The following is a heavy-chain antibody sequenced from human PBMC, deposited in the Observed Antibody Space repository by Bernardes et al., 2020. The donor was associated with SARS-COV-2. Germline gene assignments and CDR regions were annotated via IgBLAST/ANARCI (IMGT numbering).Heavy chain of an antibody. Sequence: ASLKDSCKASGYTFTGYYIHWVRQAPGQGLEWMGWINPNSGGTTYAQKFQGRVTMTRDTSINTAYMELSSLRSDDTAVYYCALPPTNYDRYGMDVWGQGTTVTVSS. CDR3: ALPPTNYDRYGMDV. D-gene: IGHD3-22*01. V-gene: IGHV1-2*02. J-gene: IGHJ6*02. CDR1: GYTFTGYY. CDR2: INPNSGGT.